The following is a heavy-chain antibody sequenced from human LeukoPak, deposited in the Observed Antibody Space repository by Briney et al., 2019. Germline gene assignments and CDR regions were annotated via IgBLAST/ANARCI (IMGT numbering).Heavy chain of an antibody. CDR1: GFTFSSYA. J-gene: IGHJ4*02. V-gene: IGHV3-30-3*01. CDR3: ASHGRNSPYYFDY. Sequence: GGSLRLSCAASGFTFSSYAMHWVRQAPCKGLEWVAVISYDGSNKYYADSVKGRFTISRDNSKNTLYLQMNSLRAEDTAVYYCASHGRNSPYYFDYWGQGTLVTVSS. CDR2: ISYDGSNK.